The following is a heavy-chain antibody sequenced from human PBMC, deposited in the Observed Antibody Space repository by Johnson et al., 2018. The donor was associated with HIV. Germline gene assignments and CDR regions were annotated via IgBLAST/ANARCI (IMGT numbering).Heavy chain of an antibody. D-gene: IGHD3-22*01. CDR2: IWYDGSNK. V-gene: IGHV3-33*01. CDR3: ARDRGYYDSSGGDAFDI. Sequence: QVQLVESGGGVVQPGRSLRLSCAASGFTFSSYGMHWVRQAPGKVLEWVAVIWYDGSNKYYADSVKGRFTISRDNSNNTLYLQMNSRRAEDTAVYYCARDRGYYDSSGGDAFDIWGQGTMVTVSS. CDR1: GFTFSSYG. J-gene: IGHJ3*02.